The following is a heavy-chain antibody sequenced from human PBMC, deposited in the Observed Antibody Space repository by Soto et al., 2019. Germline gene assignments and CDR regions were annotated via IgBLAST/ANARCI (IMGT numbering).Heavy chain of an antibody. CDR3: SKDAVYGDGLWLAAN. D-gene: IGHD2-21*02. Sequence: EVQLLESGGGLVQPGGSLRLSCAASGFTFSIYAMMWVRQSPGKGQEWVAGMTGSGGDIRYADSVKGRFTISKDNSKNTLYLQMNSLRAEDTAMYYCSKDAVYGDGLWLAANWGQGTLVTVSS. V-gene: IGHV3-23*01. CDR2: MTGSGGDI. J-gene: IGHJ4*02. CDR1: GFTFSIYA.